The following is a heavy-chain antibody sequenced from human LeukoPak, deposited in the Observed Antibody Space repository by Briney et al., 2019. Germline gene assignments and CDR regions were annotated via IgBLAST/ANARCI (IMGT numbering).Heavy chain of an antibody. CDR2: INPSGGST. CDR3: AKAHSTYYYDSSGYHIDY. CDR1: GYTFTSYY. V-gene: IGHV1-46*01. Sequence: ASVKVSCKASGYTFTSYYMHWVRQAPGQGLEWMGIINPSGGSTSYAQKFQGRVTMTRDTSTSTVYMELSSLRSEDTAVYYCAKAHSTYYYDSSGYHIDYWGQGTLVTVSS. J-gene: IGHJ4*02. D-gene: IGHD3-22*01.